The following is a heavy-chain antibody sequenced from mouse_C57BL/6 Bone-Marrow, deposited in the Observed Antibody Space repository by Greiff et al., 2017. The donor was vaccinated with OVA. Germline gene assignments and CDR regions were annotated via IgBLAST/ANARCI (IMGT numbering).Heavy chain of an antibody. CDR2: ISSGGDYI. V-gene: IGHV5-9-1*02. D-gene: IGHD1-1*01. J-gene: IGHJ3*01. CDR1: GFTFSSYA. CDR3: TRYYGSSYIAY. Sequence: EVNLVESGEGLVKPGGSLKLSCAASGFTFSSYAMSWVRQTPEKRLEWVAYISSGGDYIYYADTVKGRFTISRDNARNTLYLQMSSLKSEDTAMYYCTRYYGSSYIAYWGQGTLVTVSA.